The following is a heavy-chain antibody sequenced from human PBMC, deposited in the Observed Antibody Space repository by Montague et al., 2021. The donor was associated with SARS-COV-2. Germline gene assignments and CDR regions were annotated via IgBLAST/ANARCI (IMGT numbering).Heavy chain of an antibody. CDR3: TRHAQITSHEPSPWFDY. CDR1: GDSISSSSYN. J-gene: IGHJ4*02. Sequence: SETLSLTCTVSGDSISSSSYNWGWIRQPPGKGLEWIGSVYYNGRNYYNPSLKSRVTIYVDTSKNQFSLRLSSVTAADTAVYYCTRHAQITSHEPSPWFDYWGQGTLVTVSS. CDR2: VYYNGRN. V-gene: IGHV4-39*01. D-gene: IGHD1-14*01.